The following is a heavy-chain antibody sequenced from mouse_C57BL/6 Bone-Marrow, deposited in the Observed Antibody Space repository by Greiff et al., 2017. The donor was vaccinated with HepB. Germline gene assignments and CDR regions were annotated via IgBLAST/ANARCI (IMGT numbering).Heavy chain of an antibody. CDR2: IYPVSGDT. CDR3: FYSNYGWCYAMDY. J-gene: IGHJ4*01. V-gene: IGHV1-11*01. D-gene: IGHD2-5*01. Sequence: VQLQQSGAELASPGASVTLSCKASGYTFTDHIMNWVKKRPGQGLEWIGGIYPVSGDTNYNQKFMGKVTFSVDRSSSTVYMVLNSLTSEDPAVYYCFYSNYGWCYAMDYWGQGPAVTVSS. CDR1: GYTFTDHI.